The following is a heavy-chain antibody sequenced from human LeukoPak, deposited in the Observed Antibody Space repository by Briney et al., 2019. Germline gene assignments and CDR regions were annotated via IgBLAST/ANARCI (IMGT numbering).Heavy chain of an antibody. CDR2: IYSGGST. V-gene: IGHV3-53*01. Sequence: GGSLRLSCAASGFTVSSNYMSWVRQAPGKGLEWVSVIYSGGSTCYADSAKGRFTISRDNSKNTLYLQMNSLRAEDTAVYYCAGNYYYYMDVWGKGTTVTVSS. J-gene: IGHJ6*03. CDR3: AGNYYYYMDV. CDR1: GFTVSSNY.